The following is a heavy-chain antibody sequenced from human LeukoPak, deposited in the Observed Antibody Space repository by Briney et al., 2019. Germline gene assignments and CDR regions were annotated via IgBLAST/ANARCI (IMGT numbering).Heavy chain of an antibody. Sequence: GASVKVSCKASAYTFFIYGISWGRQAPGQSLEWMAWISPYDGDTNYAQKFEGRVTITTATSTNTAYMELRSLRSDDTAIYYCARDYCTRGGDCYKEDLFDPWGQGTLVTVSA. CDR3: ARDYCTRGGDCYKEDLFDP. D-gene: IGHD2-21*02. CDR1: AYTFFIYG. J-gene: IGHJ5*02. CDR2: ISPYDGDT. V-gene: IGHV1-18*01.